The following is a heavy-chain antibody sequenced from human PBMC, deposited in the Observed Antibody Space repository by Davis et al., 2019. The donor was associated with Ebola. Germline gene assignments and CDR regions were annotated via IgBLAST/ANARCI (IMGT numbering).Heavy chain of an antibody. J-gene: IGHJ3*02. D-gene: IGHD3-10*01. V-gene: IGHV1-2*04. CDR2: INPNSGGT. CDR1: GYTFTGYY. Sequence: SVKVSCQASGYTFTGYYMHWVRQAPGQGLEWMGWINPNSGGTNYAQKFQGWVTMTRDTSISTAYMELSRLRSDDTAVYYCARESNYGSGSFGAFDIWGQGTMVTVSS. CDR3: ARESNYGSGSFGAFDI.